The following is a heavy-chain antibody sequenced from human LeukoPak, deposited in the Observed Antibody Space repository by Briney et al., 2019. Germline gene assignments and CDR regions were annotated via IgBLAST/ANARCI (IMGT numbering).Heavy chain of an antibody. CDR2: IGAYNGNT. D-gene: IGHD3-10*01. J-gene: IGHJ4*02. Sequence: GASVKVSCKASGYTFTSYGISWVRQAPGQGLEWMGWIGAYNGNTNYAQKLQGRVTMTTDTSTSTAYMELRSLRSDDTAVYYCARSHDRLWFGELLNFDYWGQGTLVTVSS. V-gene: IGHV1-18*01. CDR3: ARSHDRLWFGELLNFDY. CDR1: GYTFTSYG.